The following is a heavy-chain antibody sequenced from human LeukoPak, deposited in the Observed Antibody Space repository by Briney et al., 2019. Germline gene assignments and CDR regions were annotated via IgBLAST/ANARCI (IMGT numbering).Heavy chain of an antibody. Sequence: PGGSLRLSCAASGFTFSRYSMNWVRHAPGKGLEWVSYISSSSNSIYYADSVKGRFTISRDNAKNSLYLQMKSLRAEDTAVYYCASALTYYYDTSGSPPWDQGTLVTVSS. CDR3: ASALTYYYDTSGSPP. J-gene: IGHJ5*02. D-gene: IGHD3-22*01. CDR1: GFTFSRYS. V-gene: IGHV3-48*01. CDR2: ISSSSNSI.